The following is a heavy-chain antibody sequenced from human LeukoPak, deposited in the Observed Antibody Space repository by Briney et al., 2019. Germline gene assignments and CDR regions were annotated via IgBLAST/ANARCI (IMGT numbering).Heavy chain of an antibody. V-gene: IGHV3-48*04. Sequence: SGGSLRLSCAASGFTFSSYSMNWVRQAPGKRLEWVSYISSSSSTIYYADSVKGRFTISRDNAKNTLYLQMNSLRAEDTAVYYCAKVIGWWEPIDYWGQGTLVTVSS. CDR3: AKVIGWWEPIDY. CDR1: GFTFSSYS. J-gene: IGHJ4*02. D-gene: IGHD2-15*01. CDR2: ISSSSSTI.